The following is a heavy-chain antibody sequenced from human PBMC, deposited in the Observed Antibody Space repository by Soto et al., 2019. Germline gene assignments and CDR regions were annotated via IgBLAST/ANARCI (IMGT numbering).Heavy chain of an antibody. CDR3: ARDHLWAFDY. CDR2: INGRDGAI. CDR1: GFSFSVYS. V-gene: IGHV3-48*02. D-gene: IGHD3-3*02. Sequence: GPLRLSCAASGFSFSVYSMNWVRQAPGKGLEWVSYINGRDGAINYVDSVKGRFTISIDIAKNSLYLQMNSLRDEDTAVYFCARDHLWAFDYWGQGGLVTVYS. J-gene: IGHJ4*02.